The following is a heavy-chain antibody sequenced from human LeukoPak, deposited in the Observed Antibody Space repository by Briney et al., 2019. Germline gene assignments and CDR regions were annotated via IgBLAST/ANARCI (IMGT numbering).Heavy chain of an antibody. D-gene: IGHD3-22*01. V-gene: IGHV1-8*01. Sequence: GASVKVSCKASGYTFTSYDINWVRQATGQGLEWMGWMNPNSGNTGYAQKFQGRVTMTRNTSISTAYMELSSLRSEDTAVYYCASLRRTYYYDSSGYYSLDYWGQGTLVTVSS. J-gene: IGHJ4*02. CDR1: GYTFTSYD. CDR3: ASLRRTYYYDSSGYYSLDY. CDR2: MNPNSGNT.